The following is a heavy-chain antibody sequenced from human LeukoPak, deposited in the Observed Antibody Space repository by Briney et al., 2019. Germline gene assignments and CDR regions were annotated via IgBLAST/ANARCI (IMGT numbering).Heavy chain of an antibody. Sequence: SETLSLTCAVSGGSISSSNWWSWVRQPPGKGLEWIGEIYHSGSTNYNPSLKSRVTISVDKSKNQFSLKLSSVTAPDTAVYYCARRSLVRGVKYPGYDYWGQGTLVTVSS. J-gene: IGHJ4*02. D-gene: IGHD3-10*01. V-gene: IGHV4-4*02. CDR2: IYHSGST. CDR1: GGSISSSNW. CDR3: ARRSLVRGVKYPGYDY.